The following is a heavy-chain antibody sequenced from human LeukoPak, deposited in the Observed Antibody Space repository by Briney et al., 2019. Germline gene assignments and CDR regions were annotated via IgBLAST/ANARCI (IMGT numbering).Heavy chain of an antibody. Sequence: GGSLRLSCAASGFNFSDYTMNWVRQAPGKGLEWVSSISSGGTYKYYADSVKGRFTISRDNAQNSLYLQMNSLRAEDSSVYYCARPTTVTTISADAFDIWGQGTMVTVSS. J-gene: IGHJ3*02. CDR1: GFNFSDYT. V-gene: IGHV3-21*01. CDR2: ISSGGTYK. D-gene: IGHD4-17*01. CDR3: ARPTTVTTISADAFDI.